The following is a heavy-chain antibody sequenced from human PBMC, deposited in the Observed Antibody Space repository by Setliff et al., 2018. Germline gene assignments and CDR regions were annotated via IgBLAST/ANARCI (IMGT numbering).Heavy chain of an antibody. Sequence: PGESLKISCKGSGYSFTRYWIGWVRQMPGKGLEWMGIIYPSDSDTRYSPSFQGQVTISADKSISTAYLQWSSLKASDTAMYYCARSRSNFWSGYFNWFDPWGQGTLVTVS. J-gene: IGHJ5*02. CDR3: ARSRSNFWSGYFNWFDP. V-gene: IGHV5-51*01. CDR1: GYSFTRYW. D-gene: IGHD3-3*01. CDR2: IYPSDSDT.